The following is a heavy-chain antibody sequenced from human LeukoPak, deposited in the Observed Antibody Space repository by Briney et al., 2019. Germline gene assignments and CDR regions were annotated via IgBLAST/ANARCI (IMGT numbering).Heavy chain of an antibody. CDR1: GFTFGSYA. V-gene: IGHV3-30-3*01. Sequence: HAGGSLRLSCAASGFTFGSYAMHWVRQAPGKGLEWVAVISYDGSNKYYADSVKGRFTISRDNSKNTLYLQMNSLRAEDTAVYYCARDGSGSYDYWGQGTLVTVSS. D-gene: IGHD3-10*01. J-gene: IGHJ4*02. CDR3: ARDGSGSYDY. CDR2: ISYDGSNK.